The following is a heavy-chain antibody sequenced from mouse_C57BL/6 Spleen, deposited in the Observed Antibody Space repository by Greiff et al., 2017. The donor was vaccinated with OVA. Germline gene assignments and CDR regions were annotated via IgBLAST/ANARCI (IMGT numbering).Heavy chain of an antibody. J-gene: IGHJ3*01. CDR2: LYPGSGST. V-gene: IGHV1-55*01. Sequence: QVQLQQPGAELVKPGASVKMSCKASGYTFTSYWITWVKQRPGQGLEWIGDLYPGSGSTNYNEKFKSKATLTVDTSSSTAYMQLSSLTSEDSAVYYCARGTAQATPAWFAYWGQGTLVTVSA. D-gene: IGHD3-2*02. CDR1: GYTFTSYW. CDR3: ARGTAQATPAWFAY.